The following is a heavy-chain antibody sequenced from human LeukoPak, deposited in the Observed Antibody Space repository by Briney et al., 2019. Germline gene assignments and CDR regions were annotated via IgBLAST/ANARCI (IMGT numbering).Heavy chain of an antibody. CDR3: ARAGYSYGSGLDY. V-gene: IGHV4-61*02. Sequence: PSQTLSLTCTVSGGSISSGSYYWSWIRQPAGKGLEWIGRIYTSGSTNYNPSLKSRVTISVDTSKNQFSLKLSSVTAADTAVYYCARAGYSYGSGLDYWGQGTLVTVSS. CDR2: IYTSGST. J-gene: IGHJ4*02. CDR1: GGSISSGSYY. D-gene: IGHD5-18*01.